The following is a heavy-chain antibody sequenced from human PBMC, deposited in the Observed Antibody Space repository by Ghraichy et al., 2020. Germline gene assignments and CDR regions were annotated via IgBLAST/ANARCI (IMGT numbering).Heavy chain of an antibody. CDR3: AKGDDYVWGSYPFYDY. D-gene: IGHD3-16*02. Sequence: GGSLRLSCAASGFTFSSYAMSWVRQAPGKGLEWVSAISGSGGSTYYADSVKGRFTISRDNSKNTLYLQMNSLRAEDTAVYYCAKGDDYVWGSYPFYDYWGVCTLVIVSS. CDR2: ISGSGGST. CDR1: GFTFSSYA. J-gene: IGHJ4*02. V-gene: IGHV3-23*01.